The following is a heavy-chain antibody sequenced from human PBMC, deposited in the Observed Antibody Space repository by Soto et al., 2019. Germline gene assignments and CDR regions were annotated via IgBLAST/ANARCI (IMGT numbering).Heavy chain of an antibody. CDR2: IYPSDSDT. CDR3: ARGGVSTRTFDY. J-gene: IGHJ4*02. Sequence: PGESLKISCKGSGYNFAGYWIAWVRQMPGKGLKLMGIIYPSDSDTRYRPSFQGQVTISAGKSISSAYLQWNSLRASDTAMYYCARGGVSTRTFDYWGQGTPVTAPQ. CDR1: GYNFAGYW. V-gene: IGHV5-51*01. D-gene: IGHD3-3*01.